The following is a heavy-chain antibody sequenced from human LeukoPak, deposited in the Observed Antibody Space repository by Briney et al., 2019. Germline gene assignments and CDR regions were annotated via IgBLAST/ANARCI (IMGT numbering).Heavy chain of an antibody. CDR2: INPNSGGT. Sequence: GASVKVSCKASGYSLNAYYMHWVRQAPGQGLEWMGWINPNSGGTNYAQKFQGRVTMTRDTSISTAYMELSRLRSDDTAVYYCASPRLVPLDAFDLWGQGTMVTVSS. D-gene: IGHD6-19*01. J-gene: IGHJ3*01. CDR3: ASPRLVPLDAFDL. V-gene: IGHV1-2*02. CDR1: GYSLNAYY.